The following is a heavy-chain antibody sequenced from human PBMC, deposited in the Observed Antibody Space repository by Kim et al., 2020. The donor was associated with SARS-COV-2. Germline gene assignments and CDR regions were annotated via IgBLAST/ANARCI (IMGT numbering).Heavy chain of an antibody. CDR2: ISAYNGNT. CDR3: ASAPIWSGYYYGDAFDI. Sequence: ASVKVSCKASGYTFTSYGISWVRQAPGQGLEWMGWISAYNGNTNYAQKLQGRVTMTTDTSTSTAYMELRSLRSDDTAVYYCASAPIWSGYYYGDAFDIWGQGTMVTVSS. D-gene: IGHD3-3*01. CDR1: GYTFTSYG. J-gene: IGHJ3*02. V-gene: IGHV1-18*04.